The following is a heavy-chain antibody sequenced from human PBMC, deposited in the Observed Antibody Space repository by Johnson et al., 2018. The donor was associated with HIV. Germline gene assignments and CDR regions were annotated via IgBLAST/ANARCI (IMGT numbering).Heavy chain of an antibody. CDR1: GFTFSDFR. V-gene: IGHV3-7*03. Sequence: VPLVESGGGVVRPGGSLRLSCAASGFTFSDFRMSWVRQAPGRGLEWVANINVDGREKYYVDSVEGRFTISRDNAKNSLYLQINSLRAEDTALYYCARVSHYQYYYDSSGDYCDAFDIWGQGTMVTVSS. CDR3: ARVSHYQYYYDSSGDYCDAFDI. J-gene: IGHJ3*02. D-gene: IGHD3-22*01. CDR2: INVDGREK.